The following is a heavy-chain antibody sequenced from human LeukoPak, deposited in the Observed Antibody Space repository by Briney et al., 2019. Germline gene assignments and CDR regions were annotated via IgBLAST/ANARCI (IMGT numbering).Heavy chain of an antibody. J-gene: IGHJ4*02. CDR3: LCYYYDSSGRYFDY. CDR1: GYTFTSYA. D-gene: IGHD3-22*01. V-gene: IGHV7-4-1*02. Sequence: ASVKVSCKASGYTFTSYAMNWVRQAPGQGLEWMGWINTNTGNPTYAQGFTGRFVFSLDTSVSTAYLQISSLKAEDTAVYYCLCYYYDSSGRYFDYWGQGTLVTVSS. CDR2: INTNTGNP.